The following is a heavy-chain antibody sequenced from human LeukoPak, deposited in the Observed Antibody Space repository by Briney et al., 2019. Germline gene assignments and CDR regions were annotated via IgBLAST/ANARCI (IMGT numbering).Heavy chain of an antibody. D-gene: IGHD3-22*01. Sequence: SVKVPCKASGFTFTSSAVQWVRQARGQRLEWIGWIVVGSGNTNYAQKFQERVTITRDMSTSTAYMELSSLRSEDTAVYYCAASPDYYDSSGYSYYFDYWGQGTLVTVSS. J-gene: IGHJ4*02. CDR1: GFTFTSSA. CDR2: IVVGSGNT. CDR3: AASPDYYDSSGYSYYFDY. V-gene: IGHV1-58*01.